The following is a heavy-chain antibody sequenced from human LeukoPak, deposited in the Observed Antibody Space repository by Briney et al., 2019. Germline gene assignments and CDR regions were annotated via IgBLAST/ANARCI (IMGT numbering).Heavy chain of an antibody. CDR2: ISGDGTFT. Sequence: PGGSLRLSCAASGFRSEGYAMHWVRQAPGKGLEWVSLISGDGTFTYYADSVKGRFTISRDNTKNSLYLQMNSLRADDTALYYCVKDNFCPECAFDIWGQGTRVTASS. J-gene: IGHJ3*02. CDR3: VKDNFCPECAFDI. D-gene: IGHD3-3*01. CDR1: GFRSEGYA. V-gene: IGHV3-43*02.